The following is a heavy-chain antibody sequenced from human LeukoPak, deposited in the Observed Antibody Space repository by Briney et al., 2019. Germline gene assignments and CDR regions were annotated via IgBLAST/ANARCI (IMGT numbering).Heavy chain of an antibody. CDR3: ARDSYYDSSGYYGY. CDR1: GFTFSSYG. Sequence: GGSLRLSCAASGFTFSSYGMHWVRQAPGKGLEWVSYISSSGSTIYYADSVKGRFTISRDNAKNSLYLQMNSLRAEDTAVYYCARDSYYDSSGYYGYWGQGTLVTVSS. J-gene: IGHJ4*02. V-gene: IGHV3-48*04. CDR2: ISSSGSTI. D-gene: IGHD3-22*01.